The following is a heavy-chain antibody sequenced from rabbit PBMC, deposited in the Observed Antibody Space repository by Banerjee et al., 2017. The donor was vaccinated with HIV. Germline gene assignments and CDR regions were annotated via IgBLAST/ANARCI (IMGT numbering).Heavy chain of an antibody. D-gene: IGHD7-1*01. CDR1: GFSFSSRYY. CDR3: ARDGYNDGGIGEWGL. V-gene: IGHV1S40*01. CDR2: IYGGSSGST. Sequence: QSLEEYGGDLVKPGASLTLTCTASGFSFSSRYYMCWVRQAPGKGLEWIACIYGGSSGSTYYASWAKGRFTISKTSSTTVTLQMTSLTAADTATYFCARDGYNDGGIGEWGLWGPGTLVTVS. J-gene: IGHJ4*01.